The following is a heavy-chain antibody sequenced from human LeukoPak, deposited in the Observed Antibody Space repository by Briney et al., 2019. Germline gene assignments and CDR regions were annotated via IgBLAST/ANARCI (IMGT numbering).Heavy chain of an antibody. J-gene: IGHJ4*02. CDR2: ISSTSSNT. Sequence: GGSLRLSCAASGFTFSSYSMNWVRQAPGRALEWVSPISSTSSNTYYADSVKGRFTISRDNAKNSLYLQMSSLRAEDSAGYYCSRAWGALDYWGQGTLVTVSS. CDR1: GFTFSSYS. V-gene: IGHV3-21*01. D-gene: IGHD3-16*01. CDR3: SRAWGALDY.